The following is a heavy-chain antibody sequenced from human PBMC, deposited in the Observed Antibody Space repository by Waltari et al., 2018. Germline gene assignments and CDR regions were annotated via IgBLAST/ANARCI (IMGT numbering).Heavy chain of an antibody. Sequence: DVQLVESGGGLVQPGGSLRLSCAASGFTFNPYWRHWVPQAPGKGPVWVSRINADGASTSYADSVKGRFTISRDNAKNTLYLQMNSLRAEDTAVYYCTRTRYCSTTSCQVDWFDPWGQGTLVTVSS. CDR2: INADGAST. CDR1: GFTFNPYW. D-gene: IGHD2-2*01. CDR3: TRTRYCSTTSCQVDWFDP. V-gene: IGHV3-74*01. J-gene: IGHJ5*02.